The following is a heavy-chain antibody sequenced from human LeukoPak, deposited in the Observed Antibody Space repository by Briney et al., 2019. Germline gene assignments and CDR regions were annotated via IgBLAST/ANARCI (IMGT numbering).Heavy chain of an antibody. D-gene: IGHD2/OR15-2a*01. CDR2: ISGNGDTR. CDR3: ARSCCYSITVGNY. J-gene: IGHJ4*02. Sequence: PGGSLRLSCTASGFTFPNYAMSWVRQAPGKGLEWVSSISGNGDTRYYADSVKGRFTIPRGSSKNTLFLQMNRLRAEDTAVYYCARSCCYSITVGNYWGQGTLVTVSS. V-gene: IGHV3-23*01. CDR1: GFTFPNYA.